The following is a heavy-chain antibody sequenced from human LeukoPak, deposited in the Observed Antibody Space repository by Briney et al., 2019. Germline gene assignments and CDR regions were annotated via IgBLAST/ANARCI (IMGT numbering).Heavy chain of an antibody. J-gene: IGHJ5*02. CDR3: ARDLLRWFDP. CDR2: IYHSGST. Sequence: PSQTLSLTCAVSGGSISSGGYSWSWIRQPPGKGLEWIGYIYHSGSTYYNPSLKSRVTISVDRSKNQFTLKLSSVTAADTAVYYCARDLLRWFDPWGQGTLVTVSS. V-gene: IGHV4-30-2*01. CDR1: GGSISSGGYS.